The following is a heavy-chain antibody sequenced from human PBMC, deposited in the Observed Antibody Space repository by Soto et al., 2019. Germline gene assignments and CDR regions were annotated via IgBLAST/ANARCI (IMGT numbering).Heavy chain of an antibody. Sequence: EVQLVESGGGLVQPGGSLRLSCAASGFTFSSYWMSWVRQAPGKGLEWVANIKQDGSEKYYVDSVKGRFTISRDNAKNSLYLQMNSLSAKDTAVYYCASVREVAGTIDYWGQGTLVTVSS. V-gene: IGHV3-7*01. CDR1: GFTFSSYW. CDR2: IKQDGSEK. J-gene: IGHJ4*02. CDR3: ASVREVAGTIDY. D-gene: IGHD6-19*01.